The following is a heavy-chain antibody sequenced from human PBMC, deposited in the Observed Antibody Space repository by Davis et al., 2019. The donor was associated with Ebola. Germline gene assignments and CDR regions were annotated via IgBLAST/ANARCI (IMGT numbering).Heavy chain of an antibody. CDR1: GFTFSSYA. Sequence: PGGSLRLSCAASGFTFSSYAMSWVRQAPGKGLEWVSAISGSGGSTYYADSVKGRFTISRDNSKNTLYLQMNSLRAEDTAVYYCACRGGYSYGFDYWGQGTLVTVSS. V-gene: IGHV3-23*01. J-gene: IGHJ4*02. CDR2: ISGSGGST. CDR3: ACRGGYSYGFDY. D-gene: IGHD5-18*01.